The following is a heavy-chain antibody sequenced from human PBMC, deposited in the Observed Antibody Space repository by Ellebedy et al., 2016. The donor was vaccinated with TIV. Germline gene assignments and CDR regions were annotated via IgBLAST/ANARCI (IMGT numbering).Heavy chain of an antibody. CDR1: GYTFNAYW. D-gene: IGHD2-15*01. V-gene: IGHV5-51*01. CDR3: ARHGPTGSPYYFDF. J-gene: IGHJ4*02. Sequence: GESLKISCQTSGYTFNAYWIGWVRQMPGKGLEWMGIIYPGDSDTRYSPAFQGQVTVSADKSINTAYLQWSSLKASDTAMYYCARHGPTGSPYYFDFWGQGTRVTVSS. CDR2: IYPGDSDT.